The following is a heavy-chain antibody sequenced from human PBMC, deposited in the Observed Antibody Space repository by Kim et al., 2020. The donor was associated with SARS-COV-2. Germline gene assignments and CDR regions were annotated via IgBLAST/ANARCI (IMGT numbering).Heavy chain of an antibody. Sequence: ASVKVSCKASGYTFTSYDINWVRQATGQGLEWMGWMNPNSGNTGYAQKVQGRVTMTRNTSISTAYMELGSLRSEDTAVYYFAGGKIITIFGVGITPWWFDPWGQGSLVSVSS. CDR1: GYTFTSYD. CDR2: MNPNSGNT. CDR3: AGGKIITIFGVGITPWWFDP. J-gene: IGHJ5*02. V-gene: IGHV1-8*01. D-gene: IGHD3-3*01.